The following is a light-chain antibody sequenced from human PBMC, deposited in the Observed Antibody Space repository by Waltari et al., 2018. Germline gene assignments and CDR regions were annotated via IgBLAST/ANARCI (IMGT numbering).Light chain of an antibody. Sequence: QSALTQPASVSGSPGQSITISCTGTSSDVGGYNYVSCYHQHPGKAPKLMIYEVSNRPSGVTNRCSGSKSGNTASLTISGLQAEDEADYYCSSYTSSSNVVFGGGTKLTVL. CDR2: EVS. CDR1: SSDVGGYNY. CDR3: SSYTSSSNVV. J-gene: IGLJ2*01. V-gene: IGLV2-14*01.